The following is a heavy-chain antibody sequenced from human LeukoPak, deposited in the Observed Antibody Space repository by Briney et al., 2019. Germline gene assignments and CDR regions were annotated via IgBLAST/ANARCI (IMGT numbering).Heavy chain of an antibody. V-gene: IGHV4-59*12. CDR2: IYYSGST. CDR3: AAGLAIRYFDWLSKRSPYYYGMDV. CDR1: GGSISSYY. D-gene: IGHD3-9*01. Sequence: SETLSLTCTVSGGSISSYYWSWIRQPPGKGLEWIGYIYYSGSTNYNPSLKSRVTISVDTSKNQFSLKLSSVTAADTAVYYCAAGLAIRYFDWLSKRSPYYYGMDVWGQGTTVTVSS. J-gene: IGHJ6*02.